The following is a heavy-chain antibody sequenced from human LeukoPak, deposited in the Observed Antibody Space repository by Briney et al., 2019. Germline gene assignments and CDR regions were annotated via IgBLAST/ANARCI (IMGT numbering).Heavy chain of an antibody. J-gene: IGHJ4*02. D-gene: IGHD3-3*01. CDR3: ARVLRFLEWQI. V-gene: IGHV4-38-2*02. CDR2: IYHSGST. CDR1: GYSISSGYY. Sequence: PSETLSLTCTVSGYSISSGYYWGWIRQPPGKGLEWIGNIYHSGSTYYNPSLKSRVTISADTSKNQFSLKLSSVTAADTAVYYCARVLRFLEWQIWGQGTLVTVSS.